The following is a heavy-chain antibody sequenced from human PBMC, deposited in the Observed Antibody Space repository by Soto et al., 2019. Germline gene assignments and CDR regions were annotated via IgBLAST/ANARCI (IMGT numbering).Heavy chain of an antibody. CDR2: IIHSEST. V-gene: IGHV4-34*12. CDR1: GWSFSAYY. D-gene: IGHD1-26*01. Sequence: SETLSLTCAVYGWSFSAYYWSWVRQPPGKGLEWIGEIIHSESTKYNPSLKSRVTISVDTSKNQFSLKLSSVTAADTAVYYCARQRPTDGRWEFANYYGMDVWGQGTPVTVSS. J-gene: IGHJ6*02. CDR3: ARQRPTDGRWEFANYYGMDV.